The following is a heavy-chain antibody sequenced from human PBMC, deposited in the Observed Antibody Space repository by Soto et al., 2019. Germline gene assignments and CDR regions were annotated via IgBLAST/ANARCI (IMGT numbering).Heavy chain of an antibody. CDR2: ISYDGSNK. CDR3: AKEDGWPHFDY. J-gene: IGHJ4*02. CDR1: GFTFSSYG. Sequence: GGSLRLSCAASGFTFSSYGMHWVRQAPGKGLEWVAVISYDGSNKYYADSVKGRFTISRDNSKNTLYLQMNSLRAEDTAVYYCAKEDGWPHFDYWGQGTLVTVSS. V-gene: IGHV3-30*18. D-gene: IGHD2-15*01.